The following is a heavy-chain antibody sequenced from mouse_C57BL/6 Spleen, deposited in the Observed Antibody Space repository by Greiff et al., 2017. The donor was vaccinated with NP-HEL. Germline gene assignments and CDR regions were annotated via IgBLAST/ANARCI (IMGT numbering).Heavy chain of an antibody. V-gene: IGHV1-26*01. J-gene: IGHJ2*01. D-gene: IGHD4-1*01. CDR3: ARRTSNWYYFDY. Sequence: EVQLQQSGPELVKPGASVKISCKASGYTFTDYYMNWVKQSHGKSLEWIGDINPNNGGTSYNQKFKGKATLTVDKSSSTAYMELRSLTSEDSAVYYCARRTSNWYYFDYWGQGTTLTVSS. CDR1: GYTFTDYY. CDR2: INPNNGGT.